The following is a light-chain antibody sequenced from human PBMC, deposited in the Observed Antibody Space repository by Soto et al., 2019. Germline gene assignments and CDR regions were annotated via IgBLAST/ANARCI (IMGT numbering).Light chain of an antibody. Sequence: IQMTLSPSTLSAFVGDRVTITCRASQSISSWLAWYQQKPGKAPKLLIYKASSVESGVPSRFSGSGSGTELTLTISSLQPDDFATYYCQQYSSYPWTFGQGTKVEIK. CDR2: KAS. CDR3: QQYSSYPWT. J-gene: IGKJ1*01. V-gene: IGKV1-5*03. CDR1: QSISSW.